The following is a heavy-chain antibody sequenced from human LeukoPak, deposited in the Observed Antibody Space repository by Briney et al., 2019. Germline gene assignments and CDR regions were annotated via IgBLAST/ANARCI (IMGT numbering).Heavy chain of an antibody. CDR1: GGTFSSYA. D-gene: IGHD6-19*01. V-gene: IGHV1-69*13. CDR2: IIPIFGTA. CDR3: ARATPGIAVAGTSAFDI. Sequence: SVKVSCKASGGTFSSYAISWVRQAPGQGLEWMGGIIPIFGTANYAQKFQGRVTITADESTSTAYMELSSLRSEDTAVYYCARATPGIAVAGTSAFDIWGQGTMVTVSS. J-gene: IGHJ3*02.